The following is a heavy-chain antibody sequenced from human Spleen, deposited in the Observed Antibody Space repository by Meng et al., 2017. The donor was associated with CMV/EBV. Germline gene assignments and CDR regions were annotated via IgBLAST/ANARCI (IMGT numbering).Heavy chain of an antibody. Sequence: QVQLVXXXXXXFKXGXXXRRSXXSPGSTFSSYAMPWVRQAPGKGLEWVAVISYDGSNKYYADSVKGRLTISRDNSKNTLYLQMNSLRAEDTAVYYCARDKVDTIFGVVTGGPDYWGQGTLVTVSS. CDR2: ISYDGSNK. CDR3: ARDKVDTIFGVVTGGPDY. CDR1: GSTFSSYA. V-gene: IGHV3-30-3*01. D-gene: IGHD3-3*01. J-gene: IGHJ4*02.